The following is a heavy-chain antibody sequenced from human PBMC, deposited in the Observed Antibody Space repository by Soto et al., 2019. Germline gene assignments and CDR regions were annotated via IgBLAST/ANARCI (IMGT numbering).Heavy chain of an antibody. CDR3: ARDFGGRGYGDYIGVY. V-gene: IGHV3-48*03. Sequence: VQLVESGGGLVQPGGSLRLSCAASGFTFSSYEMNWVRQAPGKGLEWVSYISSSGSTIYYADSVKGRFTISRDNAKNSLYLQTNSLRAEDTAVYYCARDFGGRGYGDYIGVYWGQGTLVTVSS. D-gene: IGHD4-17*01. CDR1: GFTFSSYE. J-gene: IGHJ4*02. CDR2: ISSSGSTI.